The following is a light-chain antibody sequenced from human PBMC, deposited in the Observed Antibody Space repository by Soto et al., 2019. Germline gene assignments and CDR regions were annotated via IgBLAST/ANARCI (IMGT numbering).Light chain of an antibody. CDR2: DNS. V-gene: IGLV1-51*01. Sequence: QSVLTQPPSVSGSPGQRVTISCTGSSSNIGARYDVHWYQQLPGTAPKLLIYDNSQRPSGIPDRFSGSKSGTSATLAITGLQTGDEADYYCGTWDSSLNGGVFGGGTKVTVL. CDR1: SSNIGARYD. J-gene: IGLJ3*02. CDR3: GTWDSSLNGGV.